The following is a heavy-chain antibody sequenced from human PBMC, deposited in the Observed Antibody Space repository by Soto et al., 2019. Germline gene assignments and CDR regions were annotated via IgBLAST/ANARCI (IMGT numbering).Heavy chain of an antibody. CDR1: GGSISSGAYY. D-gene: IGHD4-17*01. CDR3: ALSNYGHAYACNY. J-gene: IGHJ4*01. Sequence: SETLSLTCTVSGGSISSGAYYWSWVRQPPGKGLEWIGYIYYSGSTYYNPSLKSRVTISVDTSKNQFSLKLSAVTATDTAVYYFALSNYGHAYACNYRGQRSLVTGAS. CDR2: IYYSGST. V-gene: IGHV4-30-4*01.